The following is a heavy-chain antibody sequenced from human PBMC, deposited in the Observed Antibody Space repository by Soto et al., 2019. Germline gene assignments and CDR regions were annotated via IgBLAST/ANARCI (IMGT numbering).Heavy chain of an antibody. V-gene: IGHV1-69*13. J-gene: IGHJ4*02. CDR3: ARMLYYYDSSGYLDY. D-gene: IGHD3-22*01. Sequence: GASVKVSCKASGGTFSSYAISWVRQAPGQGLEWMGGIIPIFGTANYAQKFQGRVTITADESTSTAYMELSSLRSEDTAVYYCARMLYYYDSSGYLDYWGQGTLDTVSS. CDR1: GGTFSSYA. CDR2: IIPIFGTA.